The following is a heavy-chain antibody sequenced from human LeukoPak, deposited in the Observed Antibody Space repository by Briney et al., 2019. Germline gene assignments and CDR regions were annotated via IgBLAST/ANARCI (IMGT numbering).Heavy chain of an antibody. CDR3: ARGLSGFWNNYDDY. Sequence: SETLSLTCTVSGGSISSSSYYWGWLRQPPGKGLEWIGSIYYGGSTYYNPSLKSRVTISVDTSKNQFSLKPSSVTAADTAVYYCARGLSGFWNNYDDYWGQGTLVTVSS. J-gene: IGHJ4*02. CDR1: GGSISSSSYY. V-gene: IGHV4-39*07. CDR2: IYYGGST. D-gene: IGHD3-3*01.